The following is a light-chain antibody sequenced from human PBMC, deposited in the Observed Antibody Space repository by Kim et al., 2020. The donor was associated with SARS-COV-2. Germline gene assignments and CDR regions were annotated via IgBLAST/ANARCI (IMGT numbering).Light chain of an antibody. Sequence: QLVLTQSPSASASLGASVKLTCTLSSGHSRNAIAWHQQQPERGPRYLMKLNSDGSHTKGDGIPDRFSGSSSGAERYRTISSVQSEDEADYYCQTWDTGIRVFGGGTQLTVL. CDR3: QTWDTGIRV. V-gene: IGLV4-69*01. CDR1: SGHSRNA. CDR2: LNSDGSH. J-gene: IGLJ7*01.